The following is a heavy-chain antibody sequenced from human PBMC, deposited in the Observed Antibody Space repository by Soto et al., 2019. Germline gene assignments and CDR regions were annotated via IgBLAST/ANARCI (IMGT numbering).Heavy chain of an antibody. CDR2: IWYDGSNK. D-gene: IGHD3-3*01. CDR1: GFTFSSYG. CDR3: ARDPSEWGYDFWSGLYYYYGMDV. Sequence: GGSLRLSCAASGFTFSSYGMHWVRQAPGKGLEWVAVIWYDGSNKYYADSVKGRFTISRDNSKNTLYLQMNSLRAEDTAVYYCARDPSEWGYDFWSGLYYYYGMDVWGQGTTVTVSS. V-gene: IGHV3-33*01. J-gene: IGHJ6*02.